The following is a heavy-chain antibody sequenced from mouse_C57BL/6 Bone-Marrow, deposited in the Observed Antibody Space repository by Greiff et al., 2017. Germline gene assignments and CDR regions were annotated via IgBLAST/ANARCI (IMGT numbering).Heavy chain of an antibody. J-gene: IGHJ2*01. CDR1: GYTFTDYY. CDR3: ARRYYGKDYFDD. V-gene: IGHV1-26*01. Sequence: VQLQQSGPELVKPGASVKISCKASGYTFTDYYMNWVKQSHGKSLEWIGDINPNNGGTSYNQKFKGKATLTVDKSSSTAYMELRSLTSEDSAVYYCARRYYGKDYFDDWGQGTTLTVAS. D-gene: IGHD1-1*01. CDR2: INPNNGGT.